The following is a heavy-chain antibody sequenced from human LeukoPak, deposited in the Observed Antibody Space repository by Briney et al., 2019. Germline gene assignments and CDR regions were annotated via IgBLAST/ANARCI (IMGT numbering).Heavy chain of an antibody. J-gene: IGHJ6*02. CDR3: VRGTVDHWGVDV. V-gene: IGHV3-74*01. CDR1: GFTFSRYW. D-gene: IGHD1-1*01. CDR2: IKTDGSEI. Sequence: GGSLRLSCAASGFTFSRYWMHWVRQAPGKGLVWVSHIKTDGSEINYADSVKGRFTISRDNARNTLYLQVNSLTVEDTAVYYCVRGTVDHWGVDVWGQRTTVTVSS.